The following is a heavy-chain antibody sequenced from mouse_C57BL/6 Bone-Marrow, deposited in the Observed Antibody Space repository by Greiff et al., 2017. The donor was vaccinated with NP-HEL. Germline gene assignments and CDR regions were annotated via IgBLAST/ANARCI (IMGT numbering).Heavy chain of an antibody. CDR3: ARRDFDY. Sequence: EVTLVESGGGLVQPGGSLKLSCAASGFTFSDYYMYWVRQTPEKRLEWVAYISNGGGSTYYPDTVKGRFTISRDNAKNTLYLQMSRLKSEDTAMYYCARRDFDYWGQGTTLTVSS. CDR1: GFTFSDYY. J-gene: IGHJ2*01. CDR2: ISNGGGST. V-gene: IGHV5-12*01.